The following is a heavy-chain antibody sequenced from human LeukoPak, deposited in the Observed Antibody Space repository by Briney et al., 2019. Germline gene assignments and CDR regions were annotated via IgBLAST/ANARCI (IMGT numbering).Heavy chain of an antibody. V-gene: IGHV3-23*01. D-gene: IGHD6-13*01. Sequence: PGGSLRLSCAASGFTFSSYAMSWVRQAPGKGLEGVSAISGSGGSTYYADSVKGRFTISRDNSKNTLYLQMNSLRAEDTAVYYCTTTGIAAAGTFDYWGQGTLVTVSS. CDR2: ISGSGGST. CDR3: TTTGIAAAGTFDY. J-gene: IGHJ4*02. CDR1: GFTFSSYA.